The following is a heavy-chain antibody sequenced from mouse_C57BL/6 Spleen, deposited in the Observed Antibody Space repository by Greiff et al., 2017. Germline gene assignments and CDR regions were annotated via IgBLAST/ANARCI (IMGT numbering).Heavy chain of an antibody. CDR2: IYPRSGNT. CDR3: ARSTNYYYGSSYDYAMDY. CDR1: GYTFTSYG. V-gene: IGHV1-81*01. Sequence: QVTLKESGAELARPGASVKLSCKASGYTFTSYGISWVKQRTGQGLEWIGEIYPRSGNTYYNEQFKGKATLTADKSSSTAYMELRSLTSEDSAVYFCARSTNYYYGSSYDYAMDYWGQGTSVTVSS. J-gene: IGHJ4*01. D-gene: IGHD1-1*01.